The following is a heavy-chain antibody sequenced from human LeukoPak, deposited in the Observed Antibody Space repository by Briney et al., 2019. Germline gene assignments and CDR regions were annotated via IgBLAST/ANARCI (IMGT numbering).Heavy chain of an antibody. CDR1: GFTFSNYD. J-gene: IGHJ3*02. Sequence: GGSLRLSCAGSGFTFSNYDMTWVRQAPGKGLEWVSSISSRSSYIYYADSVKGRFTISRDNSKNTVYLQMNSLRAEDTAVYFCARDLGTNDAFDIWGQGTMLTVSS. V-gene: IGHV3-21*04. CDR2: ISSRSSYI. CDR3: ARDLGTNDAFDI. D-gene: IGHD7-27*01.